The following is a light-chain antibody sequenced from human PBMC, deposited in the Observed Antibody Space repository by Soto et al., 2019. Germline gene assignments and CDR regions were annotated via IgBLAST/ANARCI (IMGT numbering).Light chain of an antibody. J-gene: IGKJ1*01. CDR2: WAS. CDR1: QSVLYSSTNKNY. CDR3: QQYYSTPSWT. V-gene: IGKV4-1*01. Sequence: IVMTQTPDSLAVSLGERATINCKSSQSVLYSSTNKNYLAWYQQKPVQPPKLLIYWASTRESGVPDRFSGGGSGTDFTLTISSLQAEDVAFYYCQQYYSTPSWTFGQGTKVEIK.